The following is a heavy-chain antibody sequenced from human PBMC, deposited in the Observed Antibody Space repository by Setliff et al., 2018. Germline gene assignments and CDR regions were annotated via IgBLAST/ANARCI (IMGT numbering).Heavy chain of an antibody. CDR2: IYHSGST. J-gene: IGHJ4*02. V-gene: IGHV4-38-2*01. CDR3: ARHSSRPY. Sequence: LSLTCAVSGYSISSGYYWGWIRQPPGKGLVWIGSIYHSGSTYYNPSLKSRVTISVDTSRNQFSLKLSSVTAADTAVYYCARHSSRPYWGQGTLVTVSS. CDR1: GYSISSGYY.